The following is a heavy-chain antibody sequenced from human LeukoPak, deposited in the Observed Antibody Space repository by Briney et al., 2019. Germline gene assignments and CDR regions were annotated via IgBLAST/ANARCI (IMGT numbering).Heavy chain of an antibody. CDR1: GGSSIGYY. J-gene: IGHJ4*02. CDR3: ARGSAHTY. V-gene: IGHV4-34*01. Sequence: SETLSLTCALHGGSSIGYYWSWIRPPPGKGLEWIGEINHSGSTNYHPSLKSRVTISVDTSKNQFSLKLSSVTAADTAVYYCARGSAHTYWGQGTLVTVSS. CDR2: INHSGST.